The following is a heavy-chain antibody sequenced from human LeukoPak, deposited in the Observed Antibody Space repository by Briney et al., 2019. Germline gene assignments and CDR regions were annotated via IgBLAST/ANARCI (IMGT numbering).Heavy chain of an antibody. D-gene: IGHD2-2*01. CDR3: ARAPGYCSTTSCEYYYYMDV. J-gene: IGHJ6*03. CDR2: INHSGST. V-gene: IGHV4-34*01. Sequence: SETLSLTCAVYGGSFSGHYWSWIRQPPGKGLEWIGEINHSGSTNYNPSLKSRVTISVDTSKNQFSLKLSSVTAADTAVYYCARAPGYCSTTSCEYYYYMDVWGKGTTVTVSS. CDR1: GGSFSGHY.